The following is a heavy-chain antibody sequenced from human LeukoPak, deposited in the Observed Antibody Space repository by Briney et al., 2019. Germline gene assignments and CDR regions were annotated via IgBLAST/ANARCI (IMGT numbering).Heavy chain of an antibody. J-gene: IGHJ4*02. V-gene: IGHV3-30*04. CDR1: GFTFSSYA. Sequence: GGSLRLSCAATGFTFSSYAMHWVRQAPGKGLEWVAVISYDGSNKYYADSVKGRFTISRDNSKNTLYLQMNSLRAEDTAVYYCAREIMATSALDYWGQGTLVTVSS. CDR2: ISYDGSNK. D-gene: IGHD5-24*01. CDR3: AREIMATSALDY.